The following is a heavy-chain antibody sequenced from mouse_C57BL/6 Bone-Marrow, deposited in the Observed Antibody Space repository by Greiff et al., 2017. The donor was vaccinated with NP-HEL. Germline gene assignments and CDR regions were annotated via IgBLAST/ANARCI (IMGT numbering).Heavy chain of an antibody. CDR1: GFTFSSYG. J-gene: IGHJ3*01. CDR3: AINNWDGFAY. Sequence: EVQRVESGGDLVKPGGSLKLSCAASGFTFSSYGMSWVRQTPDKRLEWVATISSGGSYTYYPDSVKGRFTISRDNAKNTLYLQMSSLKSEDTAMYYCAINNWDGFAYWGQGTLVTVSA. CDR2: ISSGGSYT. D-gene: IGHD4-1*01. V-gene: IGHV5-6*01.